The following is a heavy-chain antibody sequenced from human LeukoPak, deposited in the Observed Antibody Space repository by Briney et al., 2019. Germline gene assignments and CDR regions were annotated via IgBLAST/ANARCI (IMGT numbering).Heavy chain of an antibody. CDR3: AKRIGSYWY. CDR2: IDYSGST. Sequence: SETLSLTCTVSGDSISFNYWNWIRQPPGKGLEWIGHIDYSGSTSYNPSLKSRFTISIDTSKDQFSLYLSSVTAADTVVYSCAKRIGSYWYWGQGTLVTVSS. V-gene: IGHV4-59*01. J-gene: IGHJ4*02. D-gene: IGHD1-26*01. CDR1: GDSISFNY.